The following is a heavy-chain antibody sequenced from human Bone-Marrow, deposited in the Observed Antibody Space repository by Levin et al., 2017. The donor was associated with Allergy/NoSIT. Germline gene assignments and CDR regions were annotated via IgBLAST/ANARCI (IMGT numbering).Heavy chain of an antibody. CDR1: GTTFTNAW. V-gene: IGHV3-15*01. J-gene: IGHJ4*02. CDR2: IKSKSHGGTT. Sequence: TGGSLRLSCEASGTTFTNAWMNWVRQAPGNGLEWVGRIKSKSHGGTTEYAAPVKGRFTISRDDSNNTVYLHMNSLKTEDTGMYYCATGTYDTWMGFDSWGQGSLLTVSS. CDR3: ATGTYDTWMGFDS. D-gene: IGHD3-22*01.